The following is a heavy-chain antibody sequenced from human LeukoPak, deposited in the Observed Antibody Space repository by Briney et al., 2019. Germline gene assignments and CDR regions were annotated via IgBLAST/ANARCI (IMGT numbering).Heavy chain of an antibody. CDR1: GGTFSSYA. CDR3: ARTYCSGGSCYSGTDY. Sequence: SVTVSCKASGGTFSSYAISWVRQAPGQGLEWMGRIIPILGIANYAQKFQGRVTITADKSTSTAYMELSSLRSEDTAVYYCARTYCSGGSCYSGTDYWGQGTLVTVSS. CDR2: IIPILGIA. D-gene: IGHD2-15*01. V-gene: IGHV1-69*04. J-gene: IGHJ4*02.